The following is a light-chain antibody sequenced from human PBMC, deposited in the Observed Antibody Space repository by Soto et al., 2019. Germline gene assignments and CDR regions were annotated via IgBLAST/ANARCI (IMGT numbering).Light chain of an antibody. J-gene: IGKJ1*01. V-gene: IGKV3-20*01. CDR1: HTISSSY. Sequence: EKVLTQSPGTLSLSPGQRATLSCRASHTISSSYLAWYQQKPGQAPRLLIYGASSRATGIPDRFSGSGSGTDFTLTISRLEPEDFAVYYCQQYGSSPWTFGQGTKVDIK. CDR2: GAS. CDR3: QQYGSSPWT.